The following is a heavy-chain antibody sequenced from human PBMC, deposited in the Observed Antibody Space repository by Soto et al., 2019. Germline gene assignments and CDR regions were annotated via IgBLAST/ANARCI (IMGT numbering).Heavy chain of an antibody. Sequence: GASVKVSCKASGYTFTGYYMHWVRQAPGQGLEWMGWINPNSGGTNYAQKFQGWVTMTRDTSISTAYMELSRLRSDDTAVYYCARGSLGDFAGFCTWSWFDPWGQGTLVTVSS. CDR1: GYTFTGYY. CDR3: ARGSLGDFAGFCTWSWFDP. V-gene: IGHV1-2*04. D-gene: IGHD3-9*01. J-gene: IGHJ5*02. CDR2: INPNSGGT.